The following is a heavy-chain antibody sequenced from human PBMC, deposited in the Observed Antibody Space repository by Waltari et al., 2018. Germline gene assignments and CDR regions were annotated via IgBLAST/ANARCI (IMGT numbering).Heavy chain of an antibody. J-gene: IGHJ4*02. CDR3: TTLARGESGDY. CDR2: INPDGSQK. CDR1: GFTLHTYW. D-gene: IGHD3-10*01. Sequence: EVQLVESGGGLVQPGGSLRLSCAASGFTLHTYWMKWIRQAPGKGREWVANINPDGSQKFYVDSVKGRFTVSRDNAQNSLYLQMNNLRAEDTAVYYCTTLARGESGDYWGQGTLVTVSS. V-gene: IGHV3-7*01.